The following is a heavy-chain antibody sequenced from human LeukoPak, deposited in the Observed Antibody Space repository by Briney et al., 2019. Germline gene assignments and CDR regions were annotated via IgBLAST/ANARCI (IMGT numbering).Heavy chain of an antibody. J-gene: IGHJ4*02. Sequence: GGSLRLSCAGSGFTFNNYAMHWVRQPPGKGLEWVSGISWNSGTIDYADSVRGRFTISRDNARNSLYLQMDSLRVEDTAFYYCAKDNRRHYTSGPNPDSLHWGQGALVTVSS. D-gene: IGHD6-19*01. CDR1: GFTFNNYA. CDR3: AKDNRRHYTSGPNPDSLH. CDR2: ISWNSGTI. V-gene: IGHV3-9*01.